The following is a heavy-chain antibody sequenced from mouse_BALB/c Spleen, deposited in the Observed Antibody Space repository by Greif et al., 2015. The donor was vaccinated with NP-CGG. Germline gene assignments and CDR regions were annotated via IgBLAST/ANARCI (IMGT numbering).Heavy chain of an antibody. CDR1: GFTFSSYT. CDR2: ISSGGSYT. J-gene: IGHJ4*01. Sequence: EVMLVESGGGLVKPRGSLKLSCAASGFTFSSYTMSWVRQTPEKRLEWVATISSGGSYTYYPDSVKGRFTISRDNAKNTLYLQMSSLKSEDTAMYYCTRDETGLLYAMDYWGQGTSVTVSS. D-gene: IGHD4-1*01. V-gene: IGHV5-6-4*01. CDR3: TRDETGLLYAMDY.